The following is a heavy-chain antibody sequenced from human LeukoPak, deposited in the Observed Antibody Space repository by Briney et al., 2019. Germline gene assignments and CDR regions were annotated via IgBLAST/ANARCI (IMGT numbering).Heavy chain of an antibody. J-gene: IGHJ4*02. CDR3: ARTPFDS. Sequence: ASVKVSCKASGYTFTSYGINWVRQAPGQGLEWMGLMNPNNGNAGYAQKFQGRVTMTRNISISTAYMELSSLRSDDTAVYYCARTPFDSWGQGTLVTVSS. V-gene: IGHV1-8*02. D-gene: IGHD2-15*01. CDR1: GYTFTSYG. CDR2: MNPNNGNA.